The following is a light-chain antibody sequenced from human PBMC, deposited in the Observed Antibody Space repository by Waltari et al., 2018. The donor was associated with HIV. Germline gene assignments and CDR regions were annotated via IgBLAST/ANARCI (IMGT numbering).Light chain of an antibody. J-gene: IGKJ2*01. Sequence: EIALTQSPATLSLSPGARATLSCRASQSVPISLVWFQQKPGQPPRLLIYDSSFRATGIPARFSGSGSGTDFTLTIRSLEAEDSAVYYCHQRSNWPGTFGQGTNLEI. CDR1: QSVPIS. V-gene: IGKV3-11*01. CDR2: DSS. CDR3: HQRSNWPGT.